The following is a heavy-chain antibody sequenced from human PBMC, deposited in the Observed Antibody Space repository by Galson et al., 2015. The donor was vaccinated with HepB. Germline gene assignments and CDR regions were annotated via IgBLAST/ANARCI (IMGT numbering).Heavy chain of an antibody. J-gene: IGHJ6*03. CDR2: ISSSTSYV. CDR1: GFTFSSYS. V-gene: IGHV3-21*01. D-gene: IGHD2-21*01. Sequence: SLRLSCAASGFTFSSYSFNWVRQAPGKGLEWVPSISSSTSYVYYTDSVKGRFTVSRDNAKNSLYLQMNSLRAEDTAVYYCARDFLSGACGGDCYVPLDHMDVWGKGTTVTVSS. CDR3: ARDFLSGACGGDCYVPLDHMDV.